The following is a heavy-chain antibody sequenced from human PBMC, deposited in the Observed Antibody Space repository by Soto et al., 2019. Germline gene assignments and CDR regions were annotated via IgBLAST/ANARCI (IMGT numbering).Heavy chain of an antibody. V-gene: IGHV4-34*01. CDR1: GGSFSGYY. CDR2: INHSGST. CDR3: ARRHYYGSGSYNIGFWFDP. J-gene: IGHJ5*02. D-gene: IGHD3-10*01. Sequence: SETLSLSCAVYGGSFSGYYWSWIRQPPGKGLEWIGEINHSGSTNYNPSLKSRVTISVDTSKNQFSLKLSSVTAADTAVYYCARRHYYGSGSYNIGFWFDPWGQGTLVTVSS.